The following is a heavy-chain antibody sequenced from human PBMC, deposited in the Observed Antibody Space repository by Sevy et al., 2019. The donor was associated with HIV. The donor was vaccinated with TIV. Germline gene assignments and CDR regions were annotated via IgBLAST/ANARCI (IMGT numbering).Heavy chain of an antibody. J-gene: IGHJ6*02. CDR2: IRNDGSTK. CDR1: GLTFKSYA. D-gene: IGHD4-17*01. V-gene: IGHV3-30*02. CDR3: AKGPHPAVTTSYGFDV. Sequence: GESLKISCIVSGLTFKSYAMHWVRQAPGKGLEWVTFIRNDGSTKYYTDSVRGRFTISRDNSKNTLYLQMNSLRGEDTAVYYCAKGPHPAVTTSYGFDVWGQGTTVTVSS.